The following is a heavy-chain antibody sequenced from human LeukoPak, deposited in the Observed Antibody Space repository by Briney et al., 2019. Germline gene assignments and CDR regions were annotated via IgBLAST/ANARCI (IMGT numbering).Heavy chain of an antibody. Sequence: GRSLRLSCAASGFTFSSYAMHWVRQAPGKGLEWVAVISYDGSNKYYADSVKGRFTISRDNSKNTLYLQMNSLRAEDTAVYYCAKHWNDDYGDYHELDWGQGTLVTVSS. V-gene: IGHV3-30-3*02. CDR1: GFTFSSYA. CDR3: AKHWNDDYGDYHELD. CDR2: ISYDGSNK. D-gene: IGHD4-17*01. J-gene: IGHJ4*02.